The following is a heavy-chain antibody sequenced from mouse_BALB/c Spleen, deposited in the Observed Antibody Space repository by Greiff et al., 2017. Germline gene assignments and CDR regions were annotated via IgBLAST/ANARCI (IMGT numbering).Heavy chain of an antibody. J-gene: IGHJ3*01. D-gene: IGHD1-1*01. CDR2: IWSGGST. Sequence: QVQLQQSGPGLVQPSQSLSITCTVSGFSLTSYGVHWVRQSPGKGLEWLGVIWSGGSTDYNAAFISRLSISKDNSKSQVFFKMNSLQADDTAIYYCVRNSDYGSRGGFAYWGQGTLVTVSA. CDR3: VRNSDYGSRGGFAY. V-gene: IGHV2-2-2*01. CDR1: GFSLTSYG.